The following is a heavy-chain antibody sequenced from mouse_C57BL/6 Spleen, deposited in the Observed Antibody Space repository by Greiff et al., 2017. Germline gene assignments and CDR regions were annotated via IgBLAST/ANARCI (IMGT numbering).Heavy chain of an antibody. D-gene: IGHD2-13*01. CDR2: FDPEDGET. J-gene: IGHJ2*01. CDR1: GFTINDYY. Sequence: EVQLQQSGAELVKPGASVKLSCTASGFTINDYYMHWVKQTTEQGLEWIGSFDPEDGETKYAAKFQGKATITAETSSITVYLQLSSLTSEDSSVYYGAKDDVDCDNEYWGQGITVTVAS. CDR3: AKDDVDCDNEY. V-gene: IGHV14-2*01.